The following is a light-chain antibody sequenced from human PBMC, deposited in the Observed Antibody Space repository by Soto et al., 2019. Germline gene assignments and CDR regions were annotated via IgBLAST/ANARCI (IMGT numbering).Light chain of an antibody. CDR2: DAS. Sequence: EIVMTQSPATLSVSPGERATLSCRASQSVSSKLAWYHQRPGQAPRLLIYDASTRATGFPPRFSGSGSGTEFTLTISSLQSEDSAVYYCQQYNNWPFTFGPGTKVDNK. V-gene: IGKV3-15*01. CDR1: QSVSSK. CDR3: QQYNNWPFT. J-gene: IGKJ3*01.